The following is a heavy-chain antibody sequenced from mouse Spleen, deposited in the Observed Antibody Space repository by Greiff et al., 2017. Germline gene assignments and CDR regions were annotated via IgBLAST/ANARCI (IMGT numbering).Heavy chain of an antibody. CDR2: SRNKANDYTT. D-gene: IGHD2-10*01. CDR3: ARDAPYYGNYGDAMDY. Sequence: EVKLVESGGGLVQPGGSLRLSCATSGFTFSDFYMEWVRQPPGKRLEWIAASRNKANDYTTEYSASVKGRFIVSRDTSQSILYLQMNALRAEDTAIYYCARDAPYYGNYGDAMDYWGQGTSVTVSS. J-gene: IGHJ4*01. V-gene: IGHV7-1*02. CDR1: GFTFSDFY.